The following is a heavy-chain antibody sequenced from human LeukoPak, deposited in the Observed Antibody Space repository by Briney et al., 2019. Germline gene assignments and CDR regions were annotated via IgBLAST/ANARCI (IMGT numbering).Heavy chain of an antibody. J-gene: IGHJ3*02. Sequence: GGSLRLSCAASGFTFSTYNMNWVRQAPGKGLEWVSYISSSSSTIYYADSVKGRFTISRDNAKNSLYLQMNSLRAEDTAVYYCKVARGAFDIWGQGTMVTVSS. CDR2: ISSSSSTI. CDR3: KVARGAFDI. V-gene: IGHV3-48*04. D-gene: IGHD2-15*01. CDR1: GFTFSTYN.